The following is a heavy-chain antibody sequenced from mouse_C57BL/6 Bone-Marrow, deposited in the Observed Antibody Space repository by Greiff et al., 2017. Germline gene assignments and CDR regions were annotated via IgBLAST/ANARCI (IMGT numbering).Heavy chain of an antibody. CDR1: GYTFTSYD. CDR3: AREVVALKEYYFDY. V-gene: IGHV1-85*01. D-gene: IGHD1-1*01. Sequence: VQLQQSGPELVKPGASVKLSCKASGYTFTSYDINWVKQRPGPGLEWIGWIYPRDGSTKYNEKFKGKATLTVDTSSSTAYMELHSLTSEDSAVYFCAREVVALKEYYFDYWGQGTTLTVSS. J-gene: IGHJ2*01. CDR2: IYPRDGST.